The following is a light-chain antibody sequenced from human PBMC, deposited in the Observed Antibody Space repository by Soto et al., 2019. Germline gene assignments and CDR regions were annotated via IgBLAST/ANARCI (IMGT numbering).Light chain of an antibody. J-gene: IGKJ1*01. CDR3: QQYNNWPQT. V-gene: IGKV3-15*01. CDR1: QSLRSS. Sequence: ETMMTQSPDTLSVSLGERATLSCRASQSLRSSLAWYQQKPGQAPRLLIYDASTRATGIPARFSGSGSGTDFTLTFSGLQSEDFAVYYCQQYNNWPQTFGQGTKVEIK. CDR2: DAS.